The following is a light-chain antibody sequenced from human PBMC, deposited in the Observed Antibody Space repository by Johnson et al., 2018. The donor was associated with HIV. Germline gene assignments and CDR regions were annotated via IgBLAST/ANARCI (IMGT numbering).Light chain of an antibody. CDR2: DNN. CDR3: GTWDASLSVNV. Sequence: QSVLTQPPSVSAAPGQKVTISCFGSDSDIGNNYVSWYQQLPGTAPKLLIYDNNKRPSGIPDRFSGSKSGTSATLGITGLQTGDEADYYCGTWDASLSVNVFGTGTKVTVL. J-gene: IGLJ1*01. CDR1: DSDIGNNY. V-gene: IGLV1-51*01.